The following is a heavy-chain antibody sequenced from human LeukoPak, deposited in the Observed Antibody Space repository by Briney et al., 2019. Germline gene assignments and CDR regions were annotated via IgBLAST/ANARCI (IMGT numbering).Heavy chain of an antibody. CDR1: GYTFTVYY. J-gene: IGHJ5*02. V-gene: IGHV1-2*02. CDR2: INPNSGGT. CDR3: ARPGRYCSSTSCYGGWFDR. Sequence: ASVTVSFKASGYTFTVYYMHWVRQAPGQGLEWMGGINPNSGGTNYAQNFQGTVTITSDTSISTAYMELSRLRSDDTAVYYCARPGRYCSSTSCYGGWFDRWGPGTLVTVSS. D-gene: IGHD2-2*01.